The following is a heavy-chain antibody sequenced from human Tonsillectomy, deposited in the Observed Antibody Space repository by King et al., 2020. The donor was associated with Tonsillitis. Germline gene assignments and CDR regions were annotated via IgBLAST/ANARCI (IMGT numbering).Heavy chain of an antibody. CDR2: ISSSGSTI. CDR1: GFTFSSYE. V-gene: IGHV3-48*03. Sequence: VQLVESGGGLVQPGGSLRLSCAASGFTFSSYEMNWVRQAPGTGLAWVSYISSSGSTIYYTDSVKGRFTISRDNAKNSLYMQMNSLRAEDTAVYYCARISTTSSLAFDIWGQGTMVTVSS. J-gene: IGHJ3*02. D-gene: IGHD2-2*01. CDR3: ARISTTSSLAFDI.